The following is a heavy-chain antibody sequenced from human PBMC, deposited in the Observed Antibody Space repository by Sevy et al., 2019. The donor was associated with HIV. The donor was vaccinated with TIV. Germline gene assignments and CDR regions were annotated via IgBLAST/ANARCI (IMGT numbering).Heavy chain of an antibody. Sequence: ASVKVSCRASGYAFTDYDITWVRQATGQGLEWMGWTNPNSGHTAYTQNFQGRVSTTTDTSISVAYMELSSLRSEDTAVYYCAKLASCGGDCYYFDLWGQGTLVTVSS. J-gene: IGHJ4*02. V-gene: IGHV1-8*01. CDR1: GYAFTDYD. CDR2: TNPNSGHT. D-gene: IGHD2-21*02. CDR3: AKLASCGGDCYYFDL.